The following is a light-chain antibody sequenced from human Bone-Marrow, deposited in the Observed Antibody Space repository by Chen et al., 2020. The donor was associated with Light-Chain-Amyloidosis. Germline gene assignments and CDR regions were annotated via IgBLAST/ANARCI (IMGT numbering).Light chain of an antibody. CDR3: SSYTITNTLV. J-gene: IGLJ1*01. V-gene: IGLV2-14*01. CDR1: SSDVGGDNH. Sequence: QSALTQPASVSGSPGQSITISCTGTSSDVGGDNHVSWYQQHPDKAPKLRIYEVTNRPSLVPDRFSGSKSDNTASLTISGLQTEDEADYFCSSYTITNTLVFGSGTRVTVL. CDR2: EVT.